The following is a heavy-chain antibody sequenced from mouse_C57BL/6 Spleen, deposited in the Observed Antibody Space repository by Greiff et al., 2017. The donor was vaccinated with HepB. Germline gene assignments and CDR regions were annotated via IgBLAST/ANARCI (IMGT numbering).Heavy chain of an antibody. CDR2: IYPGSGST. CDR3: ARRNYDDYDWFAY. J-gene: IGHJ3*01. CDR1: GYTFTSYW. V-gene: IGHV1-55*01. D-gene: IGHD2-4*01. Sequence: QVQLQQPGAELVKPGASVKMSCKASGYTFTSYWITWVKQRPGQGLEWIGDIYPGSGSTNYNEKFKSKATLTVDTSSSTAYMQLSSLTSEDSAVYYCARRNYDDYDWFAYWGQGTLVTVSA.